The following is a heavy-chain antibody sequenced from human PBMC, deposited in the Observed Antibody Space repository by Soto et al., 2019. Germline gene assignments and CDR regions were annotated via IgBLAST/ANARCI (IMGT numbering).Heavy chain of an antibody. V-gene: IGHV3-13*01. J-gene: IGHJ6*02. CDR2: IGTAGDT. D-gene: IGHD6-19*01. Sequence: GGSLRLSCAASGFTFSSYDMHWVRQATGKGLEWVSAIGTAGDTYYPGSVKGRFTISRENAKNSLYLQMNSLRAGDTAVYYCARDTPIAVAGTGGYGMDVWGQGTTVTVSS. CDR3: ARDTPIAVAGTGGYGMDV. CDR1: GFTFSSYD.